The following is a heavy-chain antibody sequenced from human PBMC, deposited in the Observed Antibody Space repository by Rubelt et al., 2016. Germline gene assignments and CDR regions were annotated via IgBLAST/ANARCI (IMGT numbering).Heavy chain of an antibody. V-gene: IGHV4-34*01. CDR3: ARAGSSGPPPL. Sequence: QVQLQQWGTGLLKPSETLSLTCAVHGGSFNGYYWSWIRQPPGKGLEWIGEINHSGSTNYNPSLKSRVTLSLDTSKSQFSRKLSSVTAADTGVYFCARAGSSGPPPLWGPGTLVTVSS. CDR2: INHSGST. J-gene: IGHJ4*02. D-gene: IGHD6-19*01. CDR1: GGSFNGYY.